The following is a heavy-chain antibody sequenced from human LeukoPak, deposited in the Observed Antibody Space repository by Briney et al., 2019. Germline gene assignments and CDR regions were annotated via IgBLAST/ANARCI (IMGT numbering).Heavy chain of an antibody. CDR1: GFTVSDRF. CDR3: ARERYCGGDCYSFAFDI. CDR2: YYSGGDST. J-gene: IGHJ3*02. D-gene: IGHD2-21*02. Sequence: GGSLRLSCVASGFTVSDRFMSWVRRAPGKGLEWVSIYYSGGDSTSYADSVKGRFTISRDNSKNTLYLEMNDLRAEDTAVYYCARERYCGGDCYSFAFDIWGQGTMVTVS. V-gene: IGHV3-66*01.